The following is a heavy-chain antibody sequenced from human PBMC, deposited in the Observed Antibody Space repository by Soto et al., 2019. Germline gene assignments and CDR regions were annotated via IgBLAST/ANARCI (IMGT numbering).Heavy chain of an antibody. Sequence: EEQLVESGGGLVQPGGSLRLSCAASGFTFSSYWMHWVRQAPGKGLVWVSRINPGGSITAYADSVKGRFTTSRDNAKNTLYLQMNSLRGDDTAVYYCARVPTGKYGVWNCWGQGTLVTVSS. CDR2: INPGGSIT. CDR3: ARVPTGKYGVWNC. V-gene: IGHV3-74*01. CDR1: GFTFSSYW. D-gene: IGHD2-8*01. J-gene: IGHJ4*02.